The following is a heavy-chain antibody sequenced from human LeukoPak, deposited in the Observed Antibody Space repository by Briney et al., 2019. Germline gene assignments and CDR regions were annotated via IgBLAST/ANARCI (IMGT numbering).Heavy chain of an antibody. CDR1: GFTFSSYG. V-gene: IGHV3-23*01. CDR3: ARPKQYSGYDLSFDY. Sequence: GGSLRLSCAASGFTFSSYGMSWVRQAPGKGLEWVSAISGSGGSTYYADSVKGRFTISRDNSKNTLYLQMNSLRDDDTAIYYCARPKQYSGYDLSFDYWGQGALVTVSS. J-gene: IGHJ4*02. D-gene: IGHD5-12*01. CDR2: ISGSGGST.